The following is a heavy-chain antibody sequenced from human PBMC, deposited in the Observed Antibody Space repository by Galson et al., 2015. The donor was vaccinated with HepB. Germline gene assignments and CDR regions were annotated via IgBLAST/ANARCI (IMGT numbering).Heavy chain of an antibody. Sequence: SLRLSCAASGFTFSDYYMSWIRQAPGKGLEWVSYISSSGSTIYYADSVKGRFTISRDNAKNSLYLQMNSLRAEDTAVYYCTTDYDILTGGGDFDYWGQGTLVTVSS. D-gene: IGHD3-9*01. J-gene: IGHJ4*02. CDR3: TTDYDILTGGGDFDY. CDR2: ISSSGSTI. CDR1: GFTFSDYY. V-gene: IGHV3-11*01.